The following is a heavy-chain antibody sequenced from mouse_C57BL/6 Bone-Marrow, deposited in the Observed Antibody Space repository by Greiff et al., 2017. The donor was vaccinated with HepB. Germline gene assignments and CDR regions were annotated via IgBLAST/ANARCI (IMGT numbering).Heavy chain of an antibody. CDR1: GYTFTDYY. CDR3: ILGGYYYFDY. Sequence: EVQLQQSGPELVKPGASVKISCKASGYTFTDYYMNWVKQSHGKSLEWIGDINPNNGGTSYNQKFKGKATLTVDKSSSTAYMELRSLTSEDSAVYYCILGGYYYFDYWGQGTTLTVSS. J-gene: IGHJ2*01. CDR2: INPNNGGT. V-gene: IGHV1-26*01. D-gene: IGHD2-3*01.